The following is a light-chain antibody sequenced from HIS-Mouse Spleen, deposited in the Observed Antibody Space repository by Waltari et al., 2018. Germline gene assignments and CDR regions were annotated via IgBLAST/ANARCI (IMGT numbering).Light chain of an antibody. Sequence: SYLLTQPPSVSLSPGQTARITCSGDALPTKYAYWYQQKAGQAPVLVIYEDSKRPSGIPERFSGSSSGTMATLTISGAQVEDEADYYCYSTDSSGNHRVFGGGTKLTVL. CDR2: EDS. CDR1: ALPTKY. CDR3: YSTDSSGNHRV. V-gene: IGLV3-10*01. J-gene: IGLJ2*01.